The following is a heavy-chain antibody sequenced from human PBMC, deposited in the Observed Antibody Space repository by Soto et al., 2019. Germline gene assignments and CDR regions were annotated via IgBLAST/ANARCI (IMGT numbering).Heavy chain of an antibody. CDR2: ISSRGTDI. J-gene: IGHJ5*02. D-gene: IGHD4-17*01. CDR1: GFLFSTST. CDR3: ATLGRADYPPLAA. V-gene: IGHV3-30*14. Sequence: PVGSLRLSCEASGFLFSTSTLNWVRRAPGKGLEWVAEISSRGTDIYYADSVKGRFTISRDNSKNTLYLLLDRVKSDDTAVYFCATLGRADYPPLAAWGQGTLVTVSS.